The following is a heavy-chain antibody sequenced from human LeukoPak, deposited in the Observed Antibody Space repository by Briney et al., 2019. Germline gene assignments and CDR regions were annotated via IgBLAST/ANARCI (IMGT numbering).Heavy chain of an antibody. J-gene: IGHJ4*02. CDR2: INPSGGST. CDR3: ATVDPTIAVAGD. CDR1: GYTFTSYY. Sequence: GASVKVSCKASGYTFTSYYMHWVRQAPGQGLEWMGIINPSGGSTTYAQKFQGRVTMTRDMSTSTVYMELSSLRSEDTAVYYCATVDPTIAVAGDWGQGTLVTVSS. V-gene: IGHV1-46*01. D-gene: IGHD6-19*01.